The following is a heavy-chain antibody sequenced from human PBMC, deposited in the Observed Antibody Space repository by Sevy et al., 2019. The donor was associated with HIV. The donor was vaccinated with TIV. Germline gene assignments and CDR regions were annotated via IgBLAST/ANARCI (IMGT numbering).Heavy chain of an antibody. CDR3: AVEGGRGVGGAFDI. CDR2: IWYDGSNK. CDR1: GFTFSSYG. V-gene: IGHV3-33*01. J-gene: IGHJ3*02. Sequence: GGSLRLSCAASGFTFSSYGMHWVRQAPGKGLEWVAVIWYDGSNKYYADSVKRRFTISRDNSKNTLYLQMNSLRAEDTAVYYCAVEGGRGVGGAFDIWGQGTMVTVSS. D-gene: IGHD3-10*01.